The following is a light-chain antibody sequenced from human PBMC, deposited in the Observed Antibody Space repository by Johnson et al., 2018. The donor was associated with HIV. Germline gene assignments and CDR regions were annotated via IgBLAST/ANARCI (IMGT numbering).Light chain of an antibody. CDR2: ENN. CDR3: GTWDNSLVPVYV. CDR1: SSNFGNNY. V-gene: IGLV1-51*02. J-gene: IGLJ1*01. Sequence: QSVLTQPPSVSAAPGQKVPISCYGSSSNFGNNYVSWYQQLPGTAPKLLIYENNKRPSGIPDRFSGSKSGTSATLGITGLQTGDEADYYCGTWDNSLVPVYVFGTATKVSVL.